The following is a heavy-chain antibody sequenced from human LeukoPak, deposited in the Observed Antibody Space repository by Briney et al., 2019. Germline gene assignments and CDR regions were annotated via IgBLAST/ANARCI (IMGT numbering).Heavy chain of an antibody. V-gene: IGHV3-21*01. CDR1: GFTFSSYS. J-gene: IGHJ4*02. D-gene: IGHD3-22*01. CDR3: ASSRDYYDSSGSPEDY. CDR2: ISSSSSYI. Sequence: GSLRLSCAASGFTFSSYSMNWVRQAPGKGLEWVSSISSSSSYIYYADSVKGRFTISRDNAKNSLYLQMNSLRAEDTAVYYCASSRDYYDSSGSPEDYWGQGTLVTVSS.